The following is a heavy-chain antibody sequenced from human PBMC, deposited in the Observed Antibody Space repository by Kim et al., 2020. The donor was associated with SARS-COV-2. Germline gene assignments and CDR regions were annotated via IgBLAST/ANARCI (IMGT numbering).Heavy chain of an antibody. CDR1: GFTFSSYA. V-gene: IGHV3-74*01. CDR2: ISCDGSST. Sequence: GGSLRLSCAASGFTFSSYAMHWVRQAPGKGLEWVSRISCDGSSTYYADSVKGRFTVSRDNSKNTLYLQMNSLRAEDTAVYYCARIRGVTTQLHAFDIWG. J-gene: IGHJ3*02. CDR3: ARIRGVTTQLHAFDI. D-gene: IGHD3-10*01.